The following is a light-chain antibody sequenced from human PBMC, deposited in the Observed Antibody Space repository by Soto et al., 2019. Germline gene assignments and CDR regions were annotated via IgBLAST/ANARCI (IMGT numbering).Light chain of an antibody. CDR3: SSYAGSNNYV. V-gene: IGLV2-8*01. CDR1: SSDVGGYNY. CDR2: EVS. Sequence: ALTQPPSASGSPGQSVTISCTGTSSDVGGYNYVSWYQQHPGKAPKLMIYEVSKRPSGVPNRFSGSKSGNTASLTVSGLQPEDEADYYCSSYAGSNNYVFGTGTKLTVL. J-gene: IGLJ1*01.